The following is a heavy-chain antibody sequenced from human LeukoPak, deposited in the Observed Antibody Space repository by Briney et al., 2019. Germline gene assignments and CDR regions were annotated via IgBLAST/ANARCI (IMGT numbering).Heavy chain of an antibody. CDR3: ARGPRMQLWSARVPSPSGMDV. V-gene: IGHV4-59*01. J-gene: IGHJ6*02. D-gene: IGHD5-18*01. CDR1: GGSISSYY. CDR2: IYYSGST. Sequence: SETLSLTCTVSGGSISSYYWSWIRQPPGKGLEWIGYIYYSGSTNYNPSLKSRVTISVDTSKNQFSLKLSSVTAADTAVYYCARGPRMQLWSARVPSPSGMDVWGQGTTVTVSS.